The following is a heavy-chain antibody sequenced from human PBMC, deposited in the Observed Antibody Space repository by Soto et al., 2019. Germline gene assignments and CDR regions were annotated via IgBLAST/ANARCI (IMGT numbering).Heavy chain of an antibody. V-gene: IGHV3-74*01. CDR2: INSDGNST. D-gene: IGHD4-4*01. CDR1: GFTFSPFW. CDR3: ARGSNHFDY. J-gene: IGHJ4*02. Sequence: EVQLVESGGGLVQPGGSLRHSCAASGFTFSPFWMHWVRQVPGKGPVWVSRINSDGNSTSYADSVKGRFTISRDNAKNTLYLQMNSLRAEDSAVYYCARGSNHFDYWGQGTLVIVSS.